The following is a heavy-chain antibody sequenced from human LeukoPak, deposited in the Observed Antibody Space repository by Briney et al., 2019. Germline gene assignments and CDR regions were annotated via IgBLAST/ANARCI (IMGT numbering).Heavy chain of an antibody. CDR3: ARAPNYYGSGSPQRGYYFDY. D-gene: IGHD3-10*01. Sequence: GGSLRLSCAASAFTFSSYGMSWVRQAPGKGLEWVSAISGSGGATYYADSVKGRFTISRDNAKNSLYLQMNSLRAEDTAVYYCARAPNYYGSGSPQRGYYFDYWGQGTLVTVSS. V-gene: IGHV3-23*01. J-gene: IGHJ4*02. CDR1: AFTFSSYG. CDR2: ISGSGGAT.